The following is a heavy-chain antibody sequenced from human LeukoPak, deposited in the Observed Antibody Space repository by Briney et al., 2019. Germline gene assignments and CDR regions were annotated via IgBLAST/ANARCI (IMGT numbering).Heavy chain of an antibody. CDR1: GGTFSSYA. Sequence: GASVKVSCKASGGTFSSYAISWVRQAPGQGLEWMGRIIPILGIANYAQKFQGRVTITADKSTSTAYMELSSLRSEDTAVYYCARDRASPWAPYDSSGYYYLDYWGQGTLVTVSS. J-gene: IGHJ4*02. V-gene: IGHV1-69*04. CDR3: ARDRASPWAPYDSSGYYYLDY. D-gene: IGHD3-22*01. CDR2: IIPILGIA.